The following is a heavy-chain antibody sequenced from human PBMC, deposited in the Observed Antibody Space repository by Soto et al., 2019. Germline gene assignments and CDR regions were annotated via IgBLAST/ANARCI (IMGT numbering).Heavy chain of an antibody. V-gene: IGHV3-66*01. D-gene: IGHD5-12*01. Sequence: EVQLVESGGGLVQPGGSLRLSCAASGFTVSSNYMSWVRQAPGKGLEWVSVIYSGGSTYYADSVKGRFTISRDNSKNSLYLQMNRLRAEDTAVYYCARDRSGYSGYDWGPGTLVTVSS. CDR2: IYSGGST. CDR1: GFTVSSNY. CDR3: ARDRSGYSGYD. J-gene: IGHJ4*02.